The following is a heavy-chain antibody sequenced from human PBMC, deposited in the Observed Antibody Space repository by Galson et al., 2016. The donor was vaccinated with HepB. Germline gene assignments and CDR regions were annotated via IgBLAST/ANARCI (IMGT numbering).Heavy chain of an antibody. D-gene: IGHD2-8*01. CDR3: ATRELKTVRVYGTNGVCPMAFDI. J-gene: IGHJ3*02. CDR1: GGTFSSYA. CDR2: IMPIPGTT. V-gene: IGHV1-69*10. Sequence: SVKVSCKVSGGTFSSYALSWVRQAPGVGLECMGGIMPIPGTTNYAQKFKGKVTLTADKSPSTAYMELSSLSLEDTAVYFCATRELKTVRVYGTNGVCPMAFDIWGQGTMVTVSS.